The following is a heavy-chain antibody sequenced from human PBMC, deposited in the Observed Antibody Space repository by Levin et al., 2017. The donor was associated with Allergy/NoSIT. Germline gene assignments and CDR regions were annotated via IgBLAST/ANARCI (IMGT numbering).Heavy chain of an antibody. CDR1: GGSIRSVDYY. CDR3: AGGPDYSRSDY. V-gene: IGHV4-31*03. Sequence: SQTLSLPCTVSGGSIRSVDYYWSWIRQHPGKGLEWIGCIYYSGTTYYSPSLKSRVTMSVDTSKNQFSLTLSSLTAADTAVYYCAGGPDYSRSDYWGQGTLVTVSS. D-gene: IGHD4-11*01. J-gene: IGHJ4*02. CDR2: IYYSGTT.